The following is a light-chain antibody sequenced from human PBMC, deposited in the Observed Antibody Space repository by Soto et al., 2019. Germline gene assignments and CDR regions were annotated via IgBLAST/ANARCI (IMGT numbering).Light chain of an antibody. Sequence: DIQMTQSPSTLSASVGDRITITCRASQSITEWLAWYQQKPGKAPKLLIYKASSLQSGVPSRFSGSGFGKEFTLSISSLQPDDFATYYCQHYSNYPWTFGQGTKVEIK. CDR2: KAS. CDR3: QHYSNYPWT. J-gene: IGKJ1*01. V-gene: IGKV1-5*03. CDR1: QSITEW.